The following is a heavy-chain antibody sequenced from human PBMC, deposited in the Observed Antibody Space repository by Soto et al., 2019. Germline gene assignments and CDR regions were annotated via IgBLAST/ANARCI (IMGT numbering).Heavy chain of an antibody. CDR1: GFTFSSYA. D-gene: IGHD3-22*01. Sequence: GSLRLSCAASGFTFSSYAMHWVRQAPGKGLEWVAVISYDGSNKYYADSVKGRFTISRDNSKNTLYLQMNSLRAEDTAVYYCARAPKDYYDSSGYSEYFQHWGQGTLVTVSS. V-gene: IGHV3-30-3*01. CDR3: ARAPKDYYDSSGYSEYFQH. CDR2: ISYDGSNK. J-gene: IGHJ1*01.